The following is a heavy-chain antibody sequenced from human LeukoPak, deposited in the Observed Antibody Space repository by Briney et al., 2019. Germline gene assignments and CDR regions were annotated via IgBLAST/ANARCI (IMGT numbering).Heavy chain of an antibody. D-gene: IGHD1-26*01. CDR3: AKKVVVGATSPYSDFQD. CDR2: ISGSGVTT. Sequence: GGSLRLSCAASGFTFSNAWMSWVRQAPGKGLEWVSAISGSGVTTHNAGSVKGRFSISRDNSKNTLYLQMNSLRAEDTALYYCAKKVVVGATSPYSDFQDWGQGTLVTVSS. V-gene: IGHV3-23*01. J-gene: IGHJ1*01. CDR1: GFTFSNAW.